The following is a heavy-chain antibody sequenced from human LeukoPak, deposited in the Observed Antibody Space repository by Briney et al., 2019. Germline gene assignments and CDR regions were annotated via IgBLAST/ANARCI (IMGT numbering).Heavy chain of an antibody. CDR3: ARGDYYDSSGYYGAFDI. CDR1: GGSISSSSYY. J-gene: IGHJ3*02. D-gene: IGHD3-22*01. Sequence: SETLSLTCTVSGGSISSSSYYWGWIRQPPGKGLEWIGSIYYSGSTYYNPSLKSRVTISVDTSKNQFSLKLSSVTAADTAVYYCARGDYYDSSGYYGAFDIWGQGTMVTVSS. V-gene: IGHV4-39*07. CDR2: IYYSGST.